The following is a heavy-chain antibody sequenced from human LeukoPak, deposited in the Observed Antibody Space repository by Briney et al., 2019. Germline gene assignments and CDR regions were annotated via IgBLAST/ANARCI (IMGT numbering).Heavy chain of an antibody. J-gene: IGHJ4*02. CDR2: IYHSGST. CDR3: ASISRWELTFDY. V-gene: IGHV4-38-2*01. D-gene: IGHD1-26*01. CDR1: SYSISSGYY. Sequence: PSVTVSLTCAVCSYSISSGYYLGRIRQPPGKGLEWIGSIYHSGSTYYNPSLKSRVTISVDTSKNQFSLKLSSVTAADPAVYYCASISRWELTFDYWGQGTLVSVCS.